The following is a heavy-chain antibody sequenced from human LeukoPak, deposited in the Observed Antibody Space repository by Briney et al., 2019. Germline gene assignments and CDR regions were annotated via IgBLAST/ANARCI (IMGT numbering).Heavy chain of an antibody. J-gene: IGHJ4*02. CDR2: IYHSGST. Sequence: PSETLSLTCTVSGGSISSGGYYWSWIRQPPGKGLEWIGYIYHSGSTYYNPSLKSRVTISVDRSKNQFSLKLSSVTAADTAVYYCAREWAGSSWSFDYWGQGTLVTVSS. CDR1: GGSISSGGYY. CDR3: AREWAGSSWSFDY. D-gene: IGHD6-13*01. V-gene: IGHV4-30-2*01.